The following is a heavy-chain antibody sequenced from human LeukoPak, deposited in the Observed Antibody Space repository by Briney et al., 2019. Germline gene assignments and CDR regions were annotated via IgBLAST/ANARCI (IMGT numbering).Heavy chain of an antibody. CDR3: ARGRYYDSSGYWGYDY. CDR2: INHSGST. CDR1: GGSFSGYY. J-gene: IGHJ4*02. V-gene: IGHV4-34*01. Sequence: SETLSLTCAVYGGSFSGYYWSWIRQPPGKGLEWIGEINHSGSTNYNPSLKSRVTISVDTSKNQFSLKLSSVTAADTAVYYCARGRYYDSSGYWGYDYWGQGTLVTVSS. D-gene: IGHD3-22*01.